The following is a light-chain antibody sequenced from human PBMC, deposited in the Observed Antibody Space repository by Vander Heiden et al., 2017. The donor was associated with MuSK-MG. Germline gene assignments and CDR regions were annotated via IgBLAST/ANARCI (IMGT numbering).Light chain of an antibody. CDR1: ISARGGFNY. J-gene: IGLJ2*01. Sequence: QFALTHPASVSGSPGHSITISRTGIISARGGFNYFFWYQQHPGKAPKLMIYDVSNRHSGVSNRFSGSKSGNTASLTISGLQAEDEADYYCSSYTSSSTLVVFGGGTKLTVL. CDR2: DVS. V-gene: IGLV2-14*01. CDR3: SSYTSSSTLVV.